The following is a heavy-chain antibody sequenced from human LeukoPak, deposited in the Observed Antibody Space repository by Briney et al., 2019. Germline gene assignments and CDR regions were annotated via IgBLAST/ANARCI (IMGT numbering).Heavy chain of an antibody. D-gene: IGHD3-3*01. CDR1: GFTFSSYW. V-gene: IGHV3-7*01. CDR3: ARVPLDFWSGYSSFYYYYYCMDV. CDR2: IKQDGSEK. Sequence: GGSLRLSCAASGFTFSSYWMSWVRQAPGKGLEWVANIKQDGSEKYYVDSVKGRFTISRDNAKNSLYLQMNSLRAEDTAVYYCARVPLDFWSGYSSFYYYYYCMDVWGKGTTVTVSS. J-gene: IGHJ6*03.